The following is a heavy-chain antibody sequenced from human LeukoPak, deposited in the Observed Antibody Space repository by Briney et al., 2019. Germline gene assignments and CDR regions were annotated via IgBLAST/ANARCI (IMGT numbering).Heavy chain of an antibody. CDR2: INAGNGNT. CDR3: ARDQDGYSSGWYLPGNWFDP. V-gene: IGHV1-3*01. Sequence: VASVKVSCKASGYTFTSYAMHWVRQAPGQRLEWMGWINAGNGNTKYSQKFQGRVTITRDTSASTAYMELSSLRSEDTAVYYCARDQDGYSSGWYLPGNWFDPWGQGTLVTVSS. D-gene: IGHD6-19*01. CDR1: GYTFTSYA. J-gene: IGHJ5*02.